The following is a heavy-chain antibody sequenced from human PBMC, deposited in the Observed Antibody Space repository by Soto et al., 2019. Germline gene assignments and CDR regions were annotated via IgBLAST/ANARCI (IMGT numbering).Heavy chain of an antibody. V-gene: IGHV3-23*01. J-gene: IGHJ4*02. CDR2: ISGSGGST. CDR3: AKTDTVIRVGYY. Sequence: EVQLLESGGGLVQPGGSLRLSCAAAGFTVSSYAMIWVRQAPGKWLEWVSAISGSGGSTYYAYSVKGRFTISRDNSKNTLYLQINSLRAEQTAVYYCAKTDTVIRVGYYWGQGTLITVSS. D-gene: IGHD5-18*01. CDR1: GFTVSSYA.